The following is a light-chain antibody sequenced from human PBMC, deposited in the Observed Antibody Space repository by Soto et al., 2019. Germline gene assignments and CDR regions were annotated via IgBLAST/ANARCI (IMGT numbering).Light chain of an antibody. Sequence: EIVLTQSPATLSLSPGEIATLSCRASQSVSSYLAWYQQKPGQAPRLLIYDASNRATGIPARFSGSGSGTDFNLTISSLEPEDFAVYYCQQRRNWPPYTFGQGTKLEIK. V-gene: IGKV3-11*01. CDR1: QSVSSY. CDR2: DAS. CDR3: QQRRNWPPYT. J-gene: IGKJ2*01.